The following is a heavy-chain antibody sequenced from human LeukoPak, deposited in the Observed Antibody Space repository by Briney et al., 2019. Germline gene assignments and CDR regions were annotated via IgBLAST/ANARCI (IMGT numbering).Heavy chain of an antibody. CDR2: IRRKAYGGTT. CDR1: GFTFSDYA. V-gene: IGHV3-49*04. D-gene: IGHD3-10*01. CDR3: TSVRAVWFGGLFYNWFDP. Sequence: GGSLRLSCTASGFTFSDYAVSWVRQAPGKGLEWVGFIRRKAYGGTTEHAASVKGRFTISRDDSKSIAYLQMNSLKTEDTAVYYCTSVRAVWFGGLFYNWFDPWGQGTLVTVSS. J-gene: IGHJ5*02.